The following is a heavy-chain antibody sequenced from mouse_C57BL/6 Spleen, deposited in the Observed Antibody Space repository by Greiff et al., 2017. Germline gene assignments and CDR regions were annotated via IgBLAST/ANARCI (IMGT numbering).Heavy chain of an antibody. V-gene: IGHV5-12*01. CDR2: ISNGGGST. J-gene: IGHJ4*01. CDR3: ASCYYAMDY. CDR1: GFTFSDYY. Sequence: EVKLMESGGGLVQPGGSLKLSCAASGFTFSDYYMYWVRQTPEKRLEWVAYISNGGGSTYYPDTVKGRFTISRDNAKNTLYLQMSRLKSEDTSMYYCASCYYAMDYWGQGTSVTVSS.